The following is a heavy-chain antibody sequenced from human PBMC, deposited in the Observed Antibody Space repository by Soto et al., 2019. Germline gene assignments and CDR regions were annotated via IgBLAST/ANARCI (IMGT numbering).Heavy chain of an antibody. J-gene: IGHJ4*02. D-gene: IGHD6-13*01. CDR1: GFTFSSKS. V-gene: IGHV3-23*01. CDR3: ARDESSSMYYFAS. CDR2: ISGSGGST. Sequence: EVQLLESGGGLVQPGGFLRLSCAASGFTFSSKSMSWVRQPPGKGLEWVSGISGSGGSTYYADSVKGRFTISRDNSKNTLFLQMNSLRVEDTAVYYCARDESSSMYYFASWGQGTLVTVSS.